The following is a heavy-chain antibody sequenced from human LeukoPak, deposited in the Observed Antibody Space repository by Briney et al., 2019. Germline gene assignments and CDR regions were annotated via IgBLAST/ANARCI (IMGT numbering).Heavy chain of an antibody. CDR1: GFTFSSYG. D-gene: IGHD3-22*01. Sequence: GGSLRLSCAASGFTFSSYGMHWVRQAPGKGLEWVAVISYDGSNKYYADSVKGRFTNSRDNSKNTLYLQTNSLRAEDTAVYYCATSSGHYYDSSGYYAGAFDIWGQGTMVTVSS. V-gene: IGHV3-30*03. CDR3: ATSSGHYYDSSGYYAGAFDI. CDR2: ISYDGSNK. J-gene: IGHJ3*02.